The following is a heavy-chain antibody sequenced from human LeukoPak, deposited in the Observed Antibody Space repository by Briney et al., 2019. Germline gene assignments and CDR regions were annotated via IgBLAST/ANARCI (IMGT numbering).Heavy chain of an antibody. V-gene: IGHV3-48*03. CDR3: ARVGPWVNPDYYYYMDV. CDR2: ISSSGSTI. Sequence: GGSLRLSCAASGFTFSSYEMNWVRQAPGKGLEGVSYISSSGSTIYYADSVKGRFTISRDNAKKSLYLQMNSLRAEDTAVYYCARVGPWVNPDYYYYMDVWGKGTTVTVSS. D-gene: IGHD1-14*01. CDR1: GFTFSSYE. J-gene: IGHJ6*03.